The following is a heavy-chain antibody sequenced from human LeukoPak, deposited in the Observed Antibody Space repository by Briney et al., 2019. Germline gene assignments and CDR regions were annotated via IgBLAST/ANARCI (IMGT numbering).Heavy chain of an antibody. CDR2: INQDGSEK. J-gene: IGHJ5*02. D-gene: IGHD2-21*02. Sequence: GGSLSLSCAASGFTFSSYWMSWVRQAPGKGLEWVANINQDGSEKHCVDSVRGRFTISRDNAKNSLHLQMNSLRAEDTAVYYCGRGTAIIPGIDHWGQGILVTVSS. V-gene: IGHV3-7*04. CDR3: GRGTAIIPGIDH. CDR1: GFTFSSYW.